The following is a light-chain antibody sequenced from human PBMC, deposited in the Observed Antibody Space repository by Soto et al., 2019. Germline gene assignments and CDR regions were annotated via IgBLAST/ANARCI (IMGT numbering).Light chain of an antibody. Sequence: EIVLTQSPATLSLSPGERATLSCRASQSVSSYLAWYQQKPGQAPRLLISDASNRATGIPARFSGSGSGTDFTLTISNLEPEDFAVYYCQKRSNRPLTFGGGTKVDI. CDR3: QKRSNRPLT. CDR1: QSVSSY. V-gene: IGKV3-11*01. J-gene: IGKJ4*01. CDR2: DAS.